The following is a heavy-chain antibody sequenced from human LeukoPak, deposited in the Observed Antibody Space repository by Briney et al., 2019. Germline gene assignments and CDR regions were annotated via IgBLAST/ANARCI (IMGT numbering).Heavy chain of an antibody. CDR2: IGSSGSST. CDR1: GFTFSSYA. V-gene: IGHV3-23*01. J-gene: IGHJ4*02. CDR3: AKDHRQQLVQYYFDY. Sequence: TGGSLRLSCAASGFTFSSYAMSWVRQAPGKGLEWVSTIGSSGSSTIYADSVKGRFTISRDNSKNTLYLQINSLRAEDTAVYYCAKDHRQQLVQYYFDYWGQGTLVTVSS. D-gene: IGHD6-13*01.